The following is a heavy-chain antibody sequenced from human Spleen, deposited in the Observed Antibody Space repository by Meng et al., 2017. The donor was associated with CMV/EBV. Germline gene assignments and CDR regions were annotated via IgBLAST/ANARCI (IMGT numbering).Heavy chain of an antibody. CDR2: IYHSGST. Sequence: SESLSLTCTVSGYSISSGYYWGWVRQPPGKGLEWIGSIYHSGSTYYNPSLKSRVTISVDTSKNQFSLKLSSVTAADTAVYYCARARFDYWGQGTLVTVSS. V-gene: IGHV4-38-2*02. CDR1: GYSISSGYY. CDR3: ARARFDY. J-gene: IGHJ4*02.